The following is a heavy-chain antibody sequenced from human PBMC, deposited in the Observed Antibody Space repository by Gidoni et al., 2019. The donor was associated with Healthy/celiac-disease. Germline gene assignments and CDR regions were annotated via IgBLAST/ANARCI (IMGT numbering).Heavy chain of an antibody. CDR3: ARPSGGSYYVVQDAFDI. D-gene: IGHD1-26*01. CDR1: GFTFSSYA. CDR2: ISYDGSNK. V-gene: IGHV3-30-3*01. Sequence: QVQLVESGGGVVQPGRSLRLSCAASGFTFSSYAMHWVRQAPGKGLEWVAVISYDGSNKYYADSVKGRFTISRDNSKNTLYLQMNSLRAEDTAVYYCARPSGGSYYVVQDAFDIWGQGTMVTVSS. J-gene: IGHJ3*02.